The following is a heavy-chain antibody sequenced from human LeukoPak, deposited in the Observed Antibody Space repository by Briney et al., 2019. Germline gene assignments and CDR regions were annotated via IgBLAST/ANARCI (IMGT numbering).Heavy chain of an antibody. D-gene: IGHD2-15*01. Sequence: PSETLSLTCTVSGGSISSYYWSWIRQPPGKGLEWIGYIYYSGSTNYNPSLKSRDTISVDTSKNQFSLKLSSVTAADTAVYYCAREVQGGNFDYWGQGTLVTVSS. CDR1: GGSISSYY. J-gene: IGHJ4*02. CDR3: AREVQGGNFDY. V-gene: IGHV4-59*01. CDR2: IYYSGST.